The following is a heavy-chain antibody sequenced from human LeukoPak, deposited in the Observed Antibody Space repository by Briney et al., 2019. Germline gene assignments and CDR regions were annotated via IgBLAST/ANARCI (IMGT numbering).Heavy chain of an antibody. CDR3: ARVDNDFWSGSEAFDI. V-gene: IGHV4-38-2*02. D-gene: IGHD3-3*01. CDR1: GYSISSGYY. Sequence: SETLSLTCTVSGYSISSGYYWGWIRQPPGKGLEWIGSIYHSGSTYYNPSLKSRVTISVDTSKNQFSLKLSSVTAADTAVYYCARVDNDFWSGSEAFDIWGQGTMVTVSS. CDR2: IYHSGST. J-gene: IGHJ3*02.